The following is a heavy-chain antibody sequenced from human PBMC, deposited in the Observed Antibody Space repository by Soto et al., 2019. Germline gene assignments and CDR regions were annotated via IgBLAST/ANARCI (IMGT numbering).Heavy chain of an antibody. J-gene: IGHJ4*01. V-gene: IGHV1-18*01. CDR1: GYTFNIYG. CDR2: ISAFNGKT. Sequence: QIRLVQSGAEVKKPGASVKVSCTASGYTFNIYGINWVRQAPGQGLEWMGWISAFNGKTNYAQNVQGRVTMTTDTSTSTAYVELRSLRSDDTAVYYCARDRVPKSSGFFPFDYWGHGTLVTVSS. CDR3: ARDRVPKSSGFFPFDY. D-gene: IGHD3-22*01.